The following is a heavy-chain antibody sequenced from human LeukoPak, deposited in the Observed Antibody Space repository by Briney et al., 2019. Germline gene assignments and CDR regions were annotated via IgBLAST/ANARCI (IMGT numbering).Heavy chain of an antibody. CDR2: IRDSGEA. D-gene: IGHD3/OR15-3a*01. Sequence: GGSLRLSCAVSGFRVSDCYMSWVRQAPGKGLEWVGLIRDSGEAFYADFARGRFAISRDESENTLYLQMNSLRVEDTAVYFCARDRAANQDWVEFNPWGQGTPVIVSS. J-gene: IGHJ5*02. CDR3: ARDRAANQDWVEFNP. V-gene: IGHV3-66*03. CDR1: GFRVSDCY.